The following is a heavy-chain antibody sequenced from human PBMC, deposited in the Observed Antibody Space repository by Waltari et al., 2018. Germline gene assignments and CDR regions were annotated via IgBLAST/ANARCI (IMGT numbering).Heavy chain of an antibody. J-gene: IGHJ4*02. Sequence: QVQLQESGPGLVKPSETLSLTCTVSGGSISSYYWSWIRQPTGKGLEWIGYIYYSGSTNYNPSLKSRVTISVDTSKNQFSLKLSSVTAADTAVYYCARSIRGVEMYYFDYWGQGTLVTVSS. CDR2: IYYSGST. CDR3: ARSIRGVEMYYFDY. V-gene: IGHV4-59*01. D-gene: IGHD3-10*01. CDR1: GGSISSYY.